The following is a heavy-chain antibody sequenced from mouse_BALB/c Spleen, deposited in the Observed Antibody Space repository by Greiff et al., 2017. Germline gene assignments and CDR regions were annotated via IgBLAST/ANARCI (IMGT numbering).Heavy chain of an antibody. V-gene: IGHV1-69*01. J-gene: IGHJ4*01. CDR2: IDTSDSYT. CDR3: AVYGNSYAMDY. CDR1: GYTFTDYW. D-gene: IGHD2-10*02. Sequence: QVQLKQPGAELVMPGASVKMSCKASGYTFTDYWMHWVKQRPGQGLEWIGAIDTSDSYTSYNQKFKGKATLTVDESSSTAYMQLSSLTSEDSAVYYCAVYGNSYAMDYWGQGTSVTVSS.